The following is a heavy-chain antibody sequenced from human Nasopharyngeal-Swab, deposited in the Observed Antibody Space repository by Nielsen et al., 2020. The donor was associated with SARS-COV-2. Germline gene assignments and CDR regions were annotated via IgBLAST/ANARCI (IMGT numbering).Heavy chain of an antibody. CDR1: GYTFTSYG. D-gene: IGHD3-16*01. CDR3: ARDLITFGGVTKLFDY. Sequence: ASVQVSCKASGYTFTSYGISWVRQAAAQGLEWMGWISAYNGNTNYAQKLQGRVTMTTDTSTSTAYMELRSLRSDDTAVYYCARDLITFGGVTKLFDYWGQGTLATVSS. CDR2: ISAYNGNT. V-gene: IGHV1-18*01. J-gene: IGHJ4*02.